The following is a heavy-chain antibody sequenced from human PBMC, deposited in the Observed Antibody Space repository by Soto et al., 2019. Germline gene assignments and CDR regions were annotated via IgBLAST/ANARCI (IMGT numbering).Heavy chain of an antibody. Sequence: GGSLRLSCAASGFTFSSYSMHWVRQAPGKGLEWVAVISYDGSNKYYADSVEGRFTISRDNSKNTLYLQMNSLRAEDTAVYYCAKDSDDTMVRGVIITFDAFDIWGQGTMVTVSS. V-gene: IGHV3-30*18. D-gene: IGHD3-10*01. CDR2: ISYDGSNK. CDR1: GFTFSSYS. J-gene: IGHJ3*02. CDR3: AKDSDDTMVRGVIITFDAFDI.